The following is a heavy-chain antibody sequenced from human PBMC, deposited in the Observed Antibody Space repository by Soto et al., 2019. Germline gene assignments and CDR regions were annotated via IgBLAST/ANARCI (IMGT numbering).Heavy chain of an antibody. CDR1: GGSISSYY. J-gene: IGHJ4*02. CDR3: ARRGPYYYDSSGYDY. CDR2: IYYSGST. Sequence: SETLSLTCAVSGGSISSYYWSWIRQPPGKGLEWIGYIYYSGSTNYNPSLKSRVTISVDTSKNQFSLKLSSVTAADTAVYYCARRGPYYYDSSGYDYWGQGTLVTVSS. D-gene: IGHD3-22*01. V-gene: IGHV4-59*08.